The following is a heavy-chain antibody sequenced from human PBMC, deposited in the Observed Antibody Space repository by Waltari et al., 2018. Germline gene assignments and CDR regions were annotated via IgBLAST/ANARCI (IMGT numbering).Heavy chain of an antibody. CDR2: MKPNSGNT. CDR3: ARGFRSGSYYALPMDV. J-gene: IGHJ6*02. V-gene: IGHV1-8*02. CDR1: GYTFTSYD. D-gene: IGHD3-10*01. Sequence: QVQLLQSGAEVKKPGASVQVSCKASGYTFTSYDINWVRQATGQGLEWMGWMKPNSGNTGYAQKFQGRVTMTRNTSISTAYMELSSLRAEDTAVYYCARGFRSGSYYALPMDVWGQGTTVTVSS.